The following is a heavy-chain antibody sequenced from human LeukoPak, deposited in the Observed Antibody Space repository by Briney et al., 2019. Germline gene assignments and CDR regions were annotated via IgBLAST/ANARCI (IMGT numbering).Heavy chain of an antibody. D-gene: IGHD1-26*01. CDR1: GFTFSSYE. V-gene: IGHV3-48*03. CDR2: ISSRGRTI. Sequence: GGSLRLSCAASGFTFSSYEMNWVRQAPGKGLEWVSYISSRGRTIYYADSVKGRFTISRDNAKNSLYLQMNSLRAEDTAVYYCARDSRHSGSYYFDYWGQGTLVTVSS. CDR3: ARDSRHSGSYYFDY. J-gene: IGHJ4*02.